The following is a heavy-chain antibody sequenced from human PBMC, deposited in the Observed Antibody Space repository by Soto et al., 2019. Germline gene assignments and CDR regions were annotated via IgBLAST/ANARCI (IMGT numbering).Heavy chain of an antibody. Sequence: GAAVRVPCKACGCTFTSYAMHWVRQAPGQRLEWMGWINAGNGNTKYSQKFQGRVTITRDTSASTAYMELSSLRSEDTAVYYCAREDIVLMVYAFDYWGQGTLVTVSS. V-gene: IGHV1-3*01. D-gene: IGHD2-8*01. CDR1: GCTFTSYA. CDR3: AREDIVLMVYAFDY. CDR2: INAGNGNT. J-gene: IGHJ4*02.